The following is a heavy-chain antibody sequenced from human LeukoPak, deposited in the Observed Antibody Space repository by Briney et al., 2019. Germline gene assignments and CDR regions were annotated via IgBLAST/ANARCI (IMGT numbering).Heavy chain of an antibody. Sequence: GGSLRLSCAASGFTFSSYSMNWVRQAPGKGLEWVSSISSSSSYIYYADSVKGRFTISRDNTKNSLYLQMNSLRAEDTAVYYCARGHYDYYYYLDVWGKGTTVTVSS. D-gene: IGHD2-21*02. V-gene: IGHV3-21*04. CDR2: ISSSSSYI. J-gene: IGHJ6*03. CDR3: ARGHYDYYYYLDV. CDR1: GFTFSSYS.